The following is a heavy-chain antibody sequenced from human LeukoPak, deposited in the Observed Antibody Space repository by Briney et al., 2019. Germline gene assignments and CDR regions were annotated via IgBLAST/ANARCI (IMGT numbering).Heavy chain of an antibody. D-gene: IGHD3-10*01. V-gene: IGHV3-30*03. CDR1: GFTFSSYG. Sequence: PGGSLRLSCAASGFTFSSYGMHWVRQAPGKGLEWVAVISYDGSNKYYADSVKGRFTISRDNSKNTLYLQMNSLRAEDTAVYYCARDAVITMVRGINWFDPWGQGTLVTVSS. CDR2: ISYDGSNK. J-gene: IGHJ5*02. CDR3: ARDAVITMVRGINWFDP.